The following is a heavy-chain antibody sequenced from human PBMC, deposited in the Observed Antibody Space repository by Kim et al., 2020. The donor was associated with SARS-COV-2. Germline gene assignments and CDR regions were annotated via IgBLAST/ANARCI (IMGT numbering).Heavy chain of an antibody. D-gene: IGHD3-10*01. CDR2: IYNSGST. CDR1: GGSISSYH. J-gene: IGHJ6*02. V-gene: IGHV4-59*01. Sequence: SETLSLTCTVSGGSISSYHWSWIWQPPGKGLEWIGCIYNSGSTNYNPSLKSRVTISVDTSKNQFSLKLRSVTAADTAVSYCARYYGSVYYGMDVWAQGTT. CDR3: ARYYGSVYYGMDV.